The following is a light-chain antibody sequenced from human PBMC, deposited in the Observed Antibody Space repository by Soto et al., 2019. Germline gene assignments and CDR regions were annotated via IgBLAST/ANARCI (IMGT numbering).Light chain of an antibody. CDR1: QSVSSN. CDR3: QQYNSWLLFT. CDR2: GAS. V-gene: IGKV3-15*01. Sequence: EIVMTQSPATLSVSPGERATLSCRASQSVSSNLAWYQQKPGQAPRLLIYGASTRATGIPARFSGSGSGTEFTLTISSLQSEDFAVYYCQQYNSWLLFTFGPGTKVVIK. J-gene: IGKJ3*01.